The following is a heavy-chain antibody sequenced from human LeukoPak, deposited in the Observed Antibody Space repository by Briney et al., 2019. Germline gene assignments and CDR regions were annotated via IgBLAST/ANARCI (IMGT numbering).Heavy chain of an antibody. D-gene: IGHD3-22*01. J-gene: IGHJ4*02. Sequence: PGGSLRLSCAASGFTFSSYAMGWVRQAPGKGLEWVSAISGSGGSTYYADSVKGRFTTSRDNSKNTLYLQMNSLRAEDTAVYYCARDRGRYYDSRGFYWGYYFDPWGQGILVTVST. V-gene: IGHV3-23*01. CDR2: ISGSGGST. CDR3: ARDRGRYYDSRGFYWGYYFDP. CDR1: GFTFSSYA.